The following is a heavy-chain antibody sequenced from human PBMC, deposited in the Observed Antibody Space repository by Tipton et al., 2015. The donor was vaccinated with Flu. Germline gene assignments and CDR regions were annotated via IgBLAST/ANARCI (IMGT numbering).Heavy chain of an antibody. V-gene: IGHV4-39*07. Sequence: LRLSCSVSGGSISSNSYYWGWVRQPPGKGLEWIGSIYYSGTTYYNPSLKSRVTISVDSSKNEFSLTLASLTAADTAVYYCARDLWNDRRAYYYYGVDVWGQGTTVTVSS. CDR3: ARDLWNDRRAYYYYGVDV. D-gene: IGHD1-1*01. J-gene: IGHJ6*02. CDR2: IYYSGTT. CDR1: GGSISSNSYY.